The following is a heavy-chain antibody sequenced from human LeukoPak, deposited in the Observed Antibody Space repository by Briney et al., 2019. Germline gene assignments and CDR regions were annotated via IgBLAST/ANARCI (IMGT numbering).Heavy chain of an antibody. CDR2: VNPNSGDT. V-gene: IGHV1-2*02. D-gene: IGHD1-26*01. Sequence: ASVKVSCKASGYTFTGYYLHWVRQAPGQGLEWMGCVNPNSGDTNYAQKFQGSVTMTRDTSISTVYMELSRPRSDDTVVYYCARASGSYWWFDSWGQGTLVTVSS. J-gene: IGHJ5*01. CDR3: ARASGSYWWFDS. CDR1: GYTFTGYY.